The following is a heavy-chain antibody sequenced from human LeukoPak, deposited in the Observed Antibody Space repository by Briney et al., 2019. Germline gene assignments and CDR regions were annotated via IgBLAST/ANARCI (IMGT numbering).Heavy chain of an antibody. Sequence: GGSLRLSCAVTGFTFSSYWMNWVRQVPGKGLVWVSHINTFGTTATYADSVKGRFTISRDNANNTLYLQMNSLRVEDTAVYYCVRDNAYKFDYWGQGTLVTVSS. D-gene: IGHD5-24*01. CDR3: VRDNAYKFDY. J-gene: IGHJ4*02. CDR2: INTFGTTA. V-gene: IGHV3-74*01. CDR1: GFTFSSYW.